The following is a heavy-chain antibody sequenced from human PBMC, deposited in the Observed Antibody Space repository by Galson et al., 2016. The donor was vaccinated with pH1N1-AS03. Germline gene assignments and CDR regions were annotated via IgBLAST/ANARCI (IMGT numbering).Heavy chain of an antibody. CDR1: GGSMTSPDW. Sequence: LSLTCAVSGGSMTSPDWWTWVRQPPGKGLEWIGEVHYSGTTSYNPSLNSRVTMSIDNSNNQFSLNLGSVTAADPAVYFCASAGYHTPGYHYWGQGARVTVSS. J-gene: IGHJ4*02. CDR2: VHYSGTT. D-gene: IGHD6-25*01. CDR3: ASAGYHTPGYHY. V-gene: IGHV4-4*01.